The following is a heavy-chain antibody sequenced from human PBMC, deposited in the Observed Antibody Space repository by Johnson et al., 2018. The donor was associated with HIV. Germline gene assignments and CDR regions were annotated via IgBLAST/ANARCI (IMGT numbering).Heavy chain of an antibody. D-gene: IGHD2-8*02. CDR1: GFTFSDHA. Sequence: MQLVESGGGVVQPGRSLRLSCAASGFTFSDHAMHWVRQAPGKGLEWVAVISYDGSNKYYADSVKGRFTISRDNPRNTLYLQMNSLRAEDTAVYYCAREDPYDYSTGPDVFDIWGQGTMVTVSS. J-gene: IGHJ3*02. CDR3: AREDPYDYSTGPDVFDI. V-gene: IGHV3-30*04. CDR2: ISYDGSNK.